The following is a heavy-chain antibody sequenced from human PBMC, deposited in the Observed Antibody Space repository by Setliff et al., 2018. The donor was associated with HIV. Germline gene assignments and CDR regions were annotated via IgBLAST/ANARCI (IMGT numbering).Heavy chain of an antibody. CDR3: ARSPQGGYFDY. V-gene: IGHV3-7*03. CDR1: GFTFSSHW. Sequence: GGSLRLSCAASGFTFSSHWMSWIRRAPGKGLEWVASIKQDGSEKYFVDSVKGRFTISRDTTKDSLYLQMNSLRTEDTAVYHCARSPQGGYFDYWGQGTLVTVSS. J-gene: IGHJ4*03. CDR2: IKQDGSEK.